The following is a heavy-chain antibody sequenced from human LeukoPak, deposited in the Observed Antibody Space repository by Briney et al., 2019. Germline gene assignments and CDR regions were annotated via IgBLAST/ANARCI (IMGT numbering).Heavy chain of an antibody. Sequence: GGSLRLSCAASGFTFSSYAMSWVRQAPGKGLEWVSATSGSGGSTYYADSVKGRFTISRDNSKNTLYLQMNSLRAEDTAVYYRAKDFLPMYYYDSSGYGWFDYWGQGTLVTVSS. V-gene: IGHV3-23*01. D-gene: IGHD3-22*01. CDR3: AKDFLPMYYYDSSGYGWFDY. J-gene: IGHJ4*02. CDR1: GFTFSSYA. CDR2: TSGSGGST.